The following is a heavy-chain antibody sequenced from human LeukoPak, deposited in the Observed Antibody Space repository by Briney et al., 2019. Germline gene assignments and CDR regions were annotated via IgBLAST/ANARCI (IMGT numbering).Heavy chain of an antibody. Sequence: GGSLRLSCAASGFTFSSYGMHWVRQAPGKGLEWVAFIRYDGSNKYYADSVKGRFTISRDNSKNTLYLQMNSLRAEDTAVYYCAKGPQEVDFWSSWCFDYWGQGTWVTVSS. D-gene: IGHD3-3*01. CDR1: GFTFSSYG. CDR3: AKGPQEVDFWSSWCFDY. CDR2: IRYDGSNK. J-gene: IGHJ4*02. V-gene: IGHV3-30*02.